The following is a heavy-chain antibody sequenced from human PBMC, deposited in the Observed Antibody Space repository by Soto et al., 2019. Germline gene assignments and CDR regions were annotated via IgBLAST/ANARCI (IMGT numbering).Heavy chain of an antibody. V-gene: IGHV4-59*01. D-gene: IGHD4-17*01. J-gene: IGHJ4*03. Sequence: PSETLSLTCTVSGGSHSNYYLSWIRQPPGKGLEWIGNIYYSGNTNSNPSLKSRVTISVDTPKSQFSLKLSSVTAADTAVYYCASQYGDNDYWGQGTTVTVSS. CDR2: IYYSGNT. CDR1: GGSHSNYY. CDR3: ASQYGDNDY.